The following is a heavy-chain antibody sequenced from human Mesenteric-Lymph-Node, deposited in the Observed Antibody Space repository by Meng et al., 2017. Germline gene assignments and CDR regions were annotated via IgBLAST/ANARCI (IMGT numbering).Heavy chain of an antibody. J-gene: IGHJ6*02. CDR1: GGSFSGYY. CDR3: AKQSDSYYFATDA. D-gene: IGHD6-19*01. V-gene: IGHV4-34*01. CDR2: INHSGST. Sequence: ESLKISCAVYGGSFSGYYWSWIRQPPGKGLEWIGEINHSGSTNYNPSLKSRVTISVDTSKNQFSLKLTSVTAADTAVYYCAKQSDSYYFATDAWGQGTPVTVSS.